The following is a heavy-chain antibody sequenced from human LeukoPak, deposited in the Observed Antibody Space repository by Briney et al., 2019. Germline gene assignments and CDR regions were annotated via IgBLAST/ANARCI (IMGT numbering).Heavy chain of an antibody. V-gene: IGHV3-48*02. D-gene: IGHD3-10*01. Sequence: GSLRLSCAASGFTFSPLGMNWVRQAPGRGLEWVSYISSGSSTTYYADSVEGRFTISRDSAKNSLYLQMNSLRDEDTAVYYCARGRGLTLSYHYFDYWGQGTLVTVSS. CDR1: GFTFSPLG. J-gene: IGHJ4*02. CDR2: ISSGSSTT. CDR3: ARGRGLTLSYHYFDY.